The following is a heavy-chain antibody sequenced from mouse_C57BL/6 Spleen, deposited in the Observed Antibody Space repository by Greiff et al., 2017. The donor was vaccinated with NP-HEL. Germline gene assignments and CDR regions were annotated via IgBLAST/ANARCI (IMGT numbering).Heavy chain of an antibody. Sequence: LEESGAELVKPGASVKISCKASGYAFSSYWMNWVKQRPGKGLEWIGQIYPGDGDTNYNGRFKGKNTLTADKSSSTAYMQLSSLTSEDSAVYFCARSTAFDYWGQGTTLTVSS. V-gene: IGHV1-80*01. J-gene: IGHJ2*01. CDR1: GYAFSSYW. CDR3: ARSTAFDY. D-gene: IGHD1-2*01. CDR2: IYPGDGDT.